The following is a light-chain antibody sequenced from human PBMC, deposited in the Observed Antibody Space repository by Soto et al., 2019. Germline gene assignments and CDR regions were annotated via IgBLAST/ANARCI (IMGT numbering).Light chain of an antibody. CDR2: TAS. V-gene: IGKV1-39*01. CDR3: QQSYSTPIT. J-gene: IGKJ5*01. CDR1: QRINRY. Sequence: DMRITQAPSSLSASVGDRVTITCRASQRINRYLNWYQQKPGKAPKALIYTASSLQSGVPSTFSGSGSGTDFTLAISSLQPENFGTYYCQQSYSTPITFGQRTRLEIK.